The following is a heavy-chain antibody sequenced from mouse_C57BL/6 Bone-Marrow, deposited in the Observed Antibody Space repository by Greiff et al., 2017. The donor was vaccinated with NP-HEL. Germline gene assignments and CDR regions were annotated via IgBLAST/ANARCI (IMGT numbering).Heavy chain of an antibody. CDR2: ISNGGGST. J-gene: IGHJ4*01. V-gene: IGHV5-12*01. Sequence: DVMLVESGGGLVQPGGSLKLSCAASGFTFSDYYMYWVRQTPEKRLEWVAYISNGGGSTYYPDTVKGRFTISRDNAKNTLYLQMSRLKSEDTAMYYCARHSFITTVVATRGAMDYWGQGTSVTVSS. CDR3: ARHSFITTVVATRGAMDY. D-gene: IGHD1-1*01. CDR1: GFTFSDYY.